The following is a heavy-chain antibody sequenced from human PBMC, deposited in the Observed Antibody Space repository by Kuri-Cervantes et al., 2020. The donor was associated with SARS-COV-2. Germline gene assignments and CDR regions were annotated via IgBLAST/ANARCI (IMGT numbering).Heavy chain of an antibody. D-gene: IGHD1-26*01. CDR3: AREGWEGNAAPDAFDN. CDR2: IIPIFGTA. V-gene: IGHV1-69*05. CDR1: GATFSSYA. Sequence: SVKVSCKASGATFSSYAISWVRQAPGQGLEWMGGIIPIFGTANYAQKFQGRVTMTRDTSISTAYMELSRLRSDDTAVYYCAREGWEGNAAPDAFDNWGQGTMVTVSS. J-gene: IGHJ3*02.